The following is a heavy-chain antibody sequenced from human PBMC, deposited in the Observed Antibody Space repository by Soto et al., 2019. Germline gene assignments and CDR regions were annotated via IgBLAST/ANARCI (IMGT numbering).Heavy chain of an antibody. CDR3: ARDKFDHYDSSGYYHYFDY. CDR2: IYHSGST. V-gene: IGHV4-4*02. Sequence: PSETLSLTCAVSGGSISSSNWWSWVRQPPGKGLEWIGEIYHSGSTNYNPSLKSRVTISVDKSKNQFSLKLSFVTAADTAVYYFARDKFDHYDSSGYYHYFDYWGQGTLVT. J-gene: IGHJ4*02. CDR1: GGSISSSNW. D-gene: IGHD3-22*01.